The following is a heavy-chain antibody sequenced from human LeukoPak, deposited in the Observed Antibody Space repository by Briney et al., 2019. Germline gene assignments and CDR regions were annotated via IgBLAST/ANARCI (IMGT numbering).Heavy chain of an antibody. CDR3: AKGSVTNYDFWSGYYY. CDR2: ISGSGGST. CDR1: GFTFSSYA. J-gene: IGHJ4*02. V-gene: IGHV3-23*01. Sequence: PGGSLRLSCAASGFTFSSYAMSWVRQAPGKGLEWVSAISGSGGSTYYADSVKGRFTISRDNSKNTLYLQMNSLRAEDTAVYYCAKGSVTNYDFWSGYYYWGQGTLVTVSS. D-gene: IGHD3-3*01.